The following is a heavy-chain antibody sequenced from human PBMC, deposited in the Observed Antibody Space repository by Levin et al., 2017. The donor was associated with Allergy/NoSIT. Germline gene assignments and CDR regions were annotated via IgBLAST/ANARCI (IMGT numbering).Heavy chain of an antibody. CDR2: IYWDDDK. D-gene: IGHD3-3*01. J-gene: IGHJ4*02. CDR1: GFSLVTKGVA. CDR3: ARGPALRVPARPDLAGTQYFFDY. V-gene: IGHV2-5*02. Sequence: SGPTLVKPTQTLTLTCTFSGFSLVTKGVAVSWIRQPPGKALEWLARIYWDDDKRFSPSLKSRLTITKDTSRNQVVLSMTNMDPLDTATYFCARGPALRVPARPDLAGTQYFFDYWGQGTLVSVSS.